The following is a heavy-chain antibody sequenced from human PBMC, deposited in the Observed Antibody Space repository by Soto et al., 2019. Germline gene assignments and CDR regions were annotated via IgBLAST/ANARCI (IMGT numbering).Heavy chain of an antibody. V-gene: IGHV3-21*01. Sequence: GGSLRLSCAASGFTFSSYSMNWVRQAPGKGLEWVSSISSSSSYIYYADSVKGRFTISRDNAKNSLYLQMNSLRAEDTAGYYCARAGENDFWSGYCAFDIWGQGTMVTVSS. CDR3: ARAGENDFWSGYCAFDI. CDR1: GFTFSSYS. CDR2: ISSSSSYI. J-gene: IGHJ3*02. D-gene: IGHD3-3*01.